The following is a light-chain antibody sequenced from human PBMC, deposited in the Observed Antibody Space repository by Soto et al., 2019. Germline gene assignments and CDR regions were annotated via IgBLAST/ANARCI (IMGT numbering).Light chain of an antibody. CDR1: QSVFTY. CDR3: QQYNNWPRT. CDR2: DAS. Sequence: EIVMTQSPATLSVSPAERATLSCRASQSVFTYLAWYQHKPGQAPRLLIYDASSWATGIPARFSGSGSGTEFTLTISSLQSEDFAVYYCQQYNNWPRTFGRGTKVEIK. J-gene: IGKJ1*01. V-gene: IGKV3-15*01.